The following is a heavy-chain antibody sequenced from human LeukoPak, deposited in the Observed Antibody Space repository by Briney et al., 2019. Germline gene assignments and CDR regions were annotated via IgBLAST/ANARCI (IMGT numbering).Heavy chain of an antibody. Sequence: SETLSLTCTVSGGSISSYYWSWIRQPAGKGLEWIGRIYTSGSTNYNPSLKSRVTMSVDTSKNQLSLKLSSVTAADTAVYYCAKDRVTAYGDSTFFWGQGTLVTVSS. J-gene: IGHJ4*02. V-gene: IGHV4-4*07. CDR1: GGSISSYY. CDR3: AKDRVTAYGDSTFF. D-gene: IGHD4-17*01. CDR2: IYTSGST.